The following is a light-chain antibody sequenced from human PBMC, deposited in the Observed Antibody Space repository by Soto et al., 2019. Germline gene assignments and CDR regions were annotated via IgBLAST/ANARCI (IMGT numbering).Light chain of an antibody. CDR3: QQYNNWPLA. V-gene: IGKV3-15*01. CDR1: QSVTTN. J-gene: IGKJ1*01. CDR2: DVS. Sequence: EIVMTQSPDTLSVSLGERATLTCRAGQSVTTNLAWYQQKSGQSPRLLIYDVSIRATGVPARFSGSGSGTEFTLTISSLQSEDFAVYYCQQYNNWPLAFGQGTKVDIK.